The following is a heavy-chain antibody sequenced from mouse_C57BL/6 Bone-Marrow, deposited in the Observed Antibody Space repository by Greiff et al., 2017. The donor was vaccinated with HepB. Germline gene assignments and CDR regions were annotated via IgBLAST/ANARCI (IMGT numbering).Heavy chain of an antibody. Sequence: VQLKQSGAELVRPGASVKLSCTASGFNIKDDYMHWVKQRPEQGLEWIGWIDPENGDTEYASKFQGKATITADTSSNTAYLQLSSLTSEDTAVYYCTTERVTTVVATPYWGQGTLVTVSA. V-gene: IGHV14-4*01. CDR2: IDPENGDT. CDR3: TTERVTTVVATPY. CDR1: GFNIKDDY. D-gene: IGHD1-1*01. J-gene: IGHJ3*01.